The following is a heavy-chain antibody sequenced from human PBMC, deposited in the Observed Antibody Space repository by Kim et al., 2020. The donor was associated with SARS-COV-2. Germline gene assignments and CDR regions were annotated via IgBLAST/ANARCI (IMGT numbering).Heavy chain of an antibody. CDR2: IYYSGST. CDR1: GGFISSFY. V-gene: IGHV4-59*13. Sequence: SETLSLTCTVSGGFISSFYWSWIRQPPGKGLEWIGYIYYSGSTNYNPSLKSRVTMSVDMSKNQFSLKLSSVTAADTAVYYCARDHPSEVKYYYYGMDVWG. J-gene: IGHJ6*01. CDR3: ARDHPSEVKYYYYGMDV.